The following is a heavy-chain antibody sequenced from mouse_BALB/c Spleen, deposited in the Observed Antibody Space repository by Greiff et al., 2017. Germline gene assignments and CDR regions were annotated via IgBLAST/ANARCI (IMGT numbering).Heavy chain of an antibody. CDR2: ISDGGSYT. CDR1: GFTFSDYY. CDR3: ASLLLRYPYAMDD. D-gene: IGHD1-1*01. J-gene: IGHJ4*01. V-gene: IGHV5-4*02. Sequence: EVKVVESGGGLVKPGGSLKLSCAASGFTFSDYYMYWVRQTPEKRLEWVATISDGGSYTYYPDSVKGRFTISRDNAKNNLYLQMSSLKSEDTAMYYCASLLLRYPYAMDDWGQGTTVTVSS.